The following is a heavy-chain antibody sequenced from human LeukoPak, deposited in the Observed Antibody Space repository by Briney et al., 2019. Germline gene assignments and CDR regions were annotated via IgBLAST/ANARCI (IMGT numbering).Heavy chain of an antibody. V-gene: IGHV4-28*03. D-gene: IGHD3-22*01. Sequence: FETHSLTCAVSGSSISSSNYWGWIRQPPGKGLEWIGYIYYSGSTYYNTSLKNRVTMSVDTSKNLFSRKLSSVTAVDTAVYFCARATSDSSGLYSFDYWGQGTL. CDR1: GSSISSSNY. J-gene: IGHJ4*02. CDR2: IYYSGST. CDR3: ARATSDSSGLYSFDY.